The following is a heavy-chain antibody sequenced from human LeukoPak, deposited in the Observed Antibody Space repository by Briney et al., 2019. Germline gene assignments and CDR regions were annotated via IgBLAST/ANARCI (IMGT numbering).Heavy chain of an antibody. D-gene: IGHD6-6*01. J-gene: IGHJ3*02. CDR3: AREYSSSLDAFDI. CDR1: GYTFTSYD. Sequence: ASVKVSCKASGYTFTSYDINWVRQAPGQGLEWMGWISAYNGNTNYAQKLQGRVTMTTDTSTSTAYMELSRLRSDDTAVYYCAREYSSSLDAFDIWGQGTMVTVSS. CDR2: ISAYNGNT. V-gene: IGHV1-18*01.